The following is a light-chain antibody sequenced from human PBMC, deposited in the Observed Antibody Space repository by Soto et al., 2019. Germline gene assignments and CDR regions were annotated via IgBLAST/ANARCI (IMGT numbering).Light chain of an antibody. V-gene: IGLV2-14*01. CDR1: STDVGGYNY. J-gene: IGLJ1*01. CDR2: EVT. Sequence: QSALAQPSSVSGSPGQSITISCTGTSTDVGGYNYVSWYQHHSGKAPKLLIYEVTNRPSGISDRFSGSKSVNTASLTISGLQAEDESDDYCGSYSSTDTPFVFGTGTKVTVL. CDR3: GSYSSTDTPFV.